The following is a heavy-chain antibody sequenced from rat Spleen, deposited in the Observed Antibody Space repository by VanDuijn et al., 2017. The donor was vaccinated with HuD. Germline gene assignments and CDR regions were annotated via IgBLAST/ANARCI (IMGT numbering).Heavy chain of an antibody. CDR1: GYSITSGYG. CDR3: ARSFSYVMDA. J-gene: IGHJ4*01. Sequence: EVQLQESGPGLVKPSQSLSLSCSVTGYSITSGYGWNWIRKFPGNKLEWMGYINNAGSTKYNPPLQSQISITRDTSKNQFFLHLTSVTTEDTATYYCARSFSYVMDAWGQGASVTVSS. V-gene: IGHV3-3*01. CDR2: INNAGST.